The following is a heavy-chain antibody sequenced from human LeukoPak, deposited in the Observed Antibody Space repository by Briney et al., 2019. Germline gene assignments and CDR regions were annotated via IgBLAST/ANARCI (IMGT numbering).Heavy chain of an antibody. D-gene: IGHD3-22*01. CDR1: GGFISSSSYY. V-gene: IGHV4-39*01. Sequence: SETLSLTCTISGGFISSSSYYWGWIRQPPGKGLEWIGDIYYSGSTYYNPALKSRVSMSIDTSKNQFSLELRSVAAADTALYYCARRRYYDSTGYLEWGQGTPVTVTS. CDR3: ARRRYYDSTGYLE. CDR2: IYYSGST. J-gene: IGHJ1*01.